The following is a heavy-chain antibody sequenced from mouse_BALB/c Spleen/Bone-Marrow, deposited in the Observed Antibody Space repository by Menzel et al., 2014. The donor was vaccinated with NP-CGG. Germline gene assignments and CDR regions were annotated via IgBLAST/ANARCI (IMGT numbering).Heavy chain of an antibody. CDR2: IDPETGGT. Sequence: QVQLQQSGAELVRPGASVTLSCKASGYTFTDYEMHWVKQTPVHGLEWIGAIDPETGGTAYNQKFKGKATLTADKSSSTAYMELRRLTTEDSADCYCTRGGNIITTVVVGFDYWGHGTTLTVSS. CDR3: TRGGNIITTVVVGFDY. CDR1: GYTFTDYE. D-gene: IGHD1-1*01. J-gene: IGHJ2*01. V-gene: IGHV1-15*01.